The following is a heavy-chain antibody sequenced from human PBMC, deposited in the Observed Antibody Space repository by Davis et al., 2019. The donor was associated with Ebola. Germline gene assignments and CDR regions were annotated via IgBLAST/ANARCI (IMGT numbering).Heavy chain of an antibody. V-gene: IGHV3-53*04. Sequence: GESLKISCAASGFTVSSNYMSWVRQAPGKGLEWVSVIYSGGSTYYADSVKGRFTISRHNSKNTLYLQMNSLRAEDTAVYYCAREGGNSGDYWGQGTLVTVSS. CDR1: GFTVSSNY. J-gene: IGHJ4*02. CDR2: IYSGGST. D-gene: IGHD4-23*01. CDR3: AREGGNSGDY.